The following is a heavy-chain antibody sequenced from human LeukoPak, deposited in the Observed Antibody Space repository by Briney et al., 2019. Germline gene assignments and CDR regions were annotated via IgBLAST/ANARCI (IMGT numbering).Heavy chain of an antibody. V-gene: IGHV3-48*04. Sequence: PGGSLRLSCATSGFSFNRRGMNWVRHPPGKGLEWVSYISPGSGTIYYAESVKGRFTVSRDDAKNSLYLQMNTLRAEDTAVYYCARIDGPTVCTHYMDLWGKGTTVTVAS. J-gene: IGHJ6*03. CDR3: ARIDGPTVCTHYMDL. CDR1: GFSFNRRG. D-gene: IGHD3-16*01. CDR2: ISPGSGTI.